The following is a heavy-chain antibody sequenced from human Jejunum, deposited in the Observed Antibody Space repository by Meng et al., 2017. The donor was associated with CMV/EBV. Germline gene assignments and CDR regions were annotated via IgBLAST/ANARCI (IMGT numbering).Heavy chain of an antibody. CDR3: AKDPDSYMATLGTTSDS. V-gene: IGHV3-23*01. Sequence: TTFATSWFRQAPGKRLEWVSTISHSGDTTHYAGSVKGRFTISRDNSDNTLYLQMNSRRADDTALYYCAKDPDSYMATLGTTSDSWGQGSQVTVSS. CDR2: ISHSGDTT. J-gene: IGHJ4*02. D-gene: IGHD2-2*01. CDR1: TTFA.